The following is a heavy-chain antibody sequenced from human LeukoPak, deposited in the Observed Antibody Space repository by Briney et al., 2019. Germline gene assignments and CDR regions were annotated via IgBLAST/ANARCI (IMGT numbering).Heavy chain of an antibody. D-gene: IGHD6-6*01. CDR3: ARSRYSSSSWDY. CDR1: GYTFTSYG. J-gene: IGHJ4*02. Sequence: ASVKVSCKASGYTFTSYGISWVRQAPGQGLEWMGWISAYNGNTNYAQKLQGRVTMTRDTSISTAYMELSRLRSDDTAVYYCARSRYSSSSWDYWGQGTLVTVSS. CDR2: ISAYNGNT. V-gene: IGHV1-18*01.